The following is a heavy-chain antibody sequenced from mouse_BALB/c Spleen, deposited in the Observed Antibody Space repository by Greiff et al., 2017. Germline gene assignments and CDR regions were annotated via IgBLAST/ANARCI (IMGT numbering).Heavy chain of an antibody. J-gene: IGHJ3*01. CDR3: ARNTDYGNYGGFAY. V-gene: IGHV1S137*01. CDR1: GYTFTDYA. Sequence: QVQLKESGAELVRPGVSVKISCKGSGYTFTDYAMHWVKQSHAKSLEWIGVISTYYGDASYNQKFKGKATMTVDKSSSTAYMELARLTSEDSAIYYCARNTDYGNYGGFAYWGQGTLVTVSA. D-gene: IGHD2-1*01. CDR2: ISTYYGDA.